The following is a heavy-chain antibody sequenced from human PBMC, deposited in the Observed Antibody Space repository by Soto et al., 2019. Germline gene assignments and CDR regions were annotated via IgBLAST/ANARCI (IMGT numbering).Heavy chain of an antibody. V-gene: IGHV3-13*01. D-gene: IGHD6-13*01. CDR3: ARGGRGSSWYTREGDYYYYGVDV. CDR2: IGTAGDT. J-gene: IGHJ6*02. CDR1: GFNFSSYD. Sequence: EVQLVESGGGLVQPGGSLRLSCAASGFNFSSYDMHWVRQVTGKGLEWVSIIGTAGDTYSPGSVKGRFTISRENANNSLNLQMNNLRAEDTAVYYCARGGRGSSWYTREGDYYYYGVDVWGQGTTVTVSS.